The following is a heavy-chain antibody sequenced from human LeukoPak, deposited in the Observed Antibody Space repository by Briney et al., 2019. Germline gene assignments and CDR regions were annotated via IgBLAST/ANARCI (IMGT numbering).Heavy chain of an antibody. CDR1: GYTFTSYD. D-gene: IGHD5-24*01. Sequence: GSVKVSCKASGYTFTSYDINWVRQATGQGLEWMGWMNPNSGNTGYAQKFQGRVTMTRNTSISTAYMELSSLRSEDTAVYFCAKYAGPSRDGYHFDFDYWGQGTLVTVSS. CDR2: MNPNSGNT. CDR3: AKYAGPSRDGYHFDFDY. V-gene: IGHV1-8*01. J-gene: IGHJ4*02.